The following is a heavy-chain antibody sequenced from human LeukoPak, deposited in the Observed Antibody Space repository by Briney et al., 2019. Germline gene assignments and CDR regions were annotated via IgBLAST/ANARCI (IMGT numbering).Heavy chain of an antibody. Sequence: SQTLSLTCAISGDSVSSNSAAWNWIRQSPSRGLEWLGRTYYRSKWYNDYAVSVKSRITINPDTSKNQFSLQLSSVTPEDTAVYYCARGLSPPGAAAAQPNFDYWGQGTLVTVSS. J-gene: IGHJ4*02. D-gene: IGHD6-13*01. V-gene: IGHV6-1*01. CDR3: ARGLSPPGAAAAQPNFDY. CDR1: GDSVSSNSAA. CDR2: TYYRSKWYN.